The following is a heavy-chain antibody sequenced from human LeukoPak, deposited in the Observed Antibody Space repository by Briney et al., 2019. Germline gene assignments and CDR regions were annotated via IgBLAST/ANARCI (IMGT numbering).Heavy chain of an antibody. CDR2: IRYGGSNK. Sequence: PGGSLRLSCAASGFTFSSYGMHWVRQAPGKGLEWVAVIRYGGSNKYYADSVKGRFTISRDNSKSTLYLQMNSLRAEDTAVYYCAKEDYSSSFDYWGQGTLVTVSS. D-gene: IGHD4-11*01. V-gene: IGHV3-30*02. J-gene: IGHJ4*02. CDR1: GFTFSSYG. CDR3: AKEDYSSSFDY.